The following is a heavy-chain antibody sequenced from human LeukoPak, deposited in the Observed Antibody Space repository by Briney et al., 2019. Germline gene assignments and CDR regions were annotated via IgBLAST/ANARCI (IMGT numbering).Heavy chain of an antibody. Sequence: GGSLRLSCAASGFTFSSYGMHWVRQAPGKGLEWVAFIRYDGSNKYYADSVKGRFTISRDNSKNTLYLQMNSLRGEDTAVYYCAKDKSYNYNYMDVWGKGTTVTVSS. J-gene: IGHJ6*03. CDR1: GFTFSSYG. V-gene: IGHV3-30*02. CDR2: IRYDGSNK. CDR3: AKDKSYNYNYMDV.